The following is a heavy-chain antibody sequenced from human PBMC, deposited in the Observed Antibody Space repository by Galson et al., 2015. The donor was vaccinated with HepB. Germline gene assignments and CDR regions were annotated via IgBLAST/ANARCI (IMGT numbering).Heavy chain of an antibody. V-gene: IGHV4-34*01. J-gene: IGHJ4*02. CDR1: GGSFSGYY. D-gene: IGHD4-17*01. Sequence: ETLSLTCAVYGGSFSGYYWSWIRQPPGKGLEWIGEINHSGSTNYNPSLKSRVTISVDTSKNQFSLKLSSVTAADTAVYYCARETTVTIDYWGQGTPVTVSS. CDR3: ARETTVTIDY. CDR2: INHSGST.